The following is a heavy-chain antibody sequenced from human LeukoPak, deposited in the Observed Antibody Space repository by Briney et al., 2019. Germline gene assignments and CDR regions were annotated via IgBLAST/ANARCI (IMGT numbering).Heavy chain of an antibody. D-gene: IGHD6-6*01. CDR3: ARVGVRRFDP. CDR1: GGTFSSYA. V-gene: IGHV1-69*05. Sequence: AASVKVSCKASGGTFSSYAGSWVRQAPGQGLEWMGGIIPIFGTANYAQKFQGRVTITTDESTSTAYMELSSLSSEDTAVYYCARVGVRRFDPWGQGTLVTVSS. J-gene: IGHJ5*02. CDR2: IIPIFGTA.